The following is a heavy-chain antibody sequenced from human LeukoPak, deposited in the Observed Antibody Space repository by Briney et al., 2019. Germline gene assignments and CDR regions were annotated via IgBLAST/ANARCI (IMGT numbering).Heavy chain of an antibody. CDR3: TRFRHVAVAGTPHFDY. CDR2: INPNSGGT. V-gene: IGHV1-2*02. D-gene: IGHD6-19*01. Sequence: ASVEVSCKASGYTFTDYHIHWVRQAPGQGLEWMGWINPNSGGTNYAEKFHGRLTTTRDTSISTAFMELSGLRSDDTAVYYCTRFRHVAVAGTPHFDYWGQGALVTVSS. J-gene: IGHJ4*02. CDR1: GYTFTDYH.